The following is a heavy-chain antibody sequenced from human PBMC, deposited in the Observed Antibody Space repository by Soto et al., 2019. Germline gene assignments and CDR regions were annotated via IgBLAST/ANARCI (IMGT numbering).Heavy chain of an antibody. D-gene: IGHD3-22*01. Sequence: ASVKVSCKASGCTFSSYAISWVRQAPGQGLEWMGGIIPIFGTANYAQKFQGRVTITADESTSTAYMELSSLRSEDTAVYYCARERAYYYDSSGYYYWGQGTLVTVSS. CDR2: IIPIFGTA. V-gene: IGHV1-69*13. J-gene: IGHJ4*02. CDR1: GCTFSSYA. CDR3: ARERAYYYDSSGYYY.